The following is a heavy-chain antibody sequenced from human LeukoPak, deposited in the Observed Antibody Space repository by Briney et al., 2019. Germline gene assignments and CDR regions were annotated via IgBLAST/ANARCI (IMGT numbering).Heavy chain of an antibody. V-gene: IGHV3-23*01. CDR2: ICSDGDR. D-gene: IGHD5-12*01. Sequence: PGGSLRLSCTASGFDFRSYAMAWVRQAPGKGLEGVAAICSDGDRVHKDSVKGRFTISRDNSKSTLSLQMDNLRAEDTAVYFCAKSAGVATIYFDSWGQGALVTVSS. CDR3: AKSAGVATIYFDS. CDR1: GFDFRSYA. J-gene: IGHJ4*02.